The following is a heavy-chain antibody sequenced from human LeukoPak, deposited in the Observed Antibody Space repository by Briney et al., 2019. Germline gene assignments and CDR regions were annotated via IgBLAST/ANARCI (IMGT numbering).Heavy chain of an antibody. D-gene: IGHD5-18*01. J-gene: IGHJ4*02. CDR3: ARDVQLGGYFDY. CDR1: GGSISSGGYY. CDR2: IYHSGST. Sequence: SETLSLTCTVSGGSISSGGYYWSWIRQPPGKGLEWIGYIYHSGSTYYNPSLKSRVTISVDRSKNQFSLKLSSVTAADTAVYYCARDVQLGGYFDYWGQGTLVTVSS. V-gene: IGHV4-30-2*01.